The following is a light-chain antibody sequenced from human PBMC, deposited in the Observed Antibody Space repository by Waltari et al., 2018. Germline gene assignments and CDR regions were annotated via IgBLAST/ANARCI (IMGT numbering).Light chain of an antibody. CDR3: GAWDDGVKEWV. Sequence: QSVLTQPPSASGTPGRRVTISCSGTIYNIGINTVNWYQQFPGSAPKLLIFSPTPRPSGVPYRFAASKSGTSASLAINGLQAADEADYYCGAWDDGVKEWVFGGGTKLTVL. CDR1: IYNIGINT. CDR2: SPT. J-gene: IGLJ3*02. V-gene: IGLV1-44*01.